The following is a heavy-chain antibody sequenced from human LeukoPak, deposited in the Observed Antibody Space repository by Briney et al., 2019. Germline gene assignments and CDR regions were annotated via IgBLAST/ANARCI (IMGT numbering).Heavy chain of an antibody. CDR3: ASTGIAAADPTFDY. CDR1: GYTFTSYG. D-gene: IGHD6-13*01. V-gene: IGHV1-18*01. J-gene: IGHJ4*02. CDR2: ISAYNGNT. Sequence: ASVKVSXKASGYTFTSYGISWVRQAPGQGLEWMGWISAYNGNTIYAQKLQGRVTMTTDTSTSTAYMELRSLRSDDTAVYYCASTGIAAADPTFDYWGLGTLVTVSS.